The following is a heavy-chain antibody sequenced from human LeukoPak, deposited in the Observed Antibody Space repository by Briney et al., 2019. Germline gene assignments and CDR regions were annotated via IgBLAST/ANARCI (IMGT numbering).Heavy chain of an antibody. CDR3: ARDPGYVYAFDI. CDR2: ISYDGSNK. D-gene: IGHD5-12*01. V-gene: IGHV3-30-3*01. J-gene: IGHJ3*02. CDR1: GFTFSSYA. Sequence: PGRSLRLSCAASGFTFSSYAMHWVRQAPGKGLEWVAVISYDGSNKYYADSVKGRFTISRDNSKNTLYLQMNSLRAEDTAVYYCARDPGYVYAFDIWSQGTMVTVSS.